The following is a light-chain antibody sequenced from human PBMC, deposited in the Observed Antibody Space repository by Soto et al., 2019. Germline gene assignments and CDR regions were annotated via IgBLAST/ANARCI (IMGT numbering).Light chain of an antibody. V-gene: IGLV8-61*01. CDR2: NTN. CDR1: SDSVSASHF. CDR3: GTWDSSLSAVV. Sequence: QTVVTQEPSFSVSPGGTVTLTCGLSSDSVSASHFPSWYQQTPGQAPRTLIYNTNTRSSGVPDRFSGSKSGTSATLGITGLQTGDEADYYCGTWDSSLSAVVFGGGTKLTVL. J-gene: IGLJ2*01.